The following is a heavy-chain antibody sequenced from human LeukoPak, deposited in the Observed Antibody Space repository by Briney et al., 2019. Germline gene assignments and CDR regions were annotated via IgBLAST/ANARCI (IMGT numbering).Heavy chain of an antibody. CDR2: MNPNSGNT. Sequence: ASVKVSCKASGYTFTSYDINWVRQATGQGLEWMGWMNPNSGNTGYAQKFQGRATMTRNTSISTAYMELSSLRSEDTAVYYCARETNSNRRYCSSTSCRYYYYYYGMDVWGQGTTVTVSS. CDR1: GYTFTSYD. D-gene: IGHD2-2*01. V-gene: IGHV1-8*01. J-gene: IGHJ6*02. CDR3: ARETNSNRRYCSSTSCRYYYYYYGMDV.